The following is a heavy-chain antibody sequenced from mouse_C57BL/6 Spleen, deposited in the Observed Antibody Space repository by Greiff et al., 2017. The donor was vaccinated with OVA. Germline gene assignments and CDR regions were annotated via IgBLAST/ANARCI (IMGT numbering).Heavy chain of an antibody. D-gene: IGHD3-2*02. J-gene: IGHJ3*01. CDR1: GYTFTSYW. Sequence: QVQLQQPGAELVKPGASVKVSCKSSGYTFTSYWMHWVKQRPGQGLEWIGRIHPSDSATNYNQKFKGKATLTVDKSSSTAYMQLSSLTSEESAVYSCAIPAQARWFAYWGQGTLVTVSA. CDR3: AIPAQARWFAY. V-gene: IGHV1-74*01. CDR2: IHPSDSAT.